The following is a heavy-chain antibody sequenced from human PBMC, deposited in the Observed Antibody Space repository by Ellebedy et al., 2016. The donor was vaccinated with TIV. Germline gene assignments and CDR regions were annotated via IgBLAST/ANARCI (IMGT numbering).Heavy chain of an antibody. D-gene: IGHD3-10*01. CDR1: GFTFSSYS. CDR2: ISLSSSTI. Sequence: GESLKISCAASGFTFSSYSMNWVRQAPGKGLEWVSHISLSSSTIYYEDSVKGRFTISRNKAKNSLSLQMNILRDEDTAVYYCARGPRFGESSFDYWGQGTLVTVSS. J-gene: IGHJ4*02. CDR3: ARGPRFGESSFDY. V-gene: IGHV3-48*02.